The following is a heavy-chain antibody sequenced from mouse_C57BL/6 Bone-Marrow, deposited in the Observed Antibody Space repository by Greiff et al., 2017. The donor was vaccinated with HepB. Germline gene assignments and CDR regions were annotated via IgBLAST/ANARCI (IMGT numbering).Heavy chain of an antibody. CDR2: ISYDGSN. J-gene: IGHJ4*01. V-gene: IGHV3-6*01. CDR1: GYSITSGYY. Sequence: EVKLQESGPGLVKPSQSLSLTCSVTGYSITSGYYWNWIRQFPGNKLEWMGYISYDGSNNYNPSLKNRISITRDTSKNQFFLKLNSVTTEDTATYYCAISLYYYAMDYWGQGTSVTVSS. CDR3: AISLYYYAMDY.